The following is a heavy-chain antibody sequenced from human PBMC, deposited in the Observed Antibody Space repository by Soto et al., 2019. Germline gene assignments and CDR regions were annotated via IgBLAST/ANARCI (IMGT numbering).Heavy chain of an antibody. J-gene: IGHJ6*02. CDR3: ASMTTDFWASGMDV. CDR2: ISSSGSTI. CDR1: GFTFSDYY. V-gene: IGHV3-11*01. Sequence: QVQLVESGGGLDKPGGSLRLSCAASGFTFSDYYMSWIRQAPGKGLEWVSYISSSGSTIYYADSVKGRFTISRDNAKNSLYLQMISLRAEDTAVYYCASMTTDFWASGMDVWGQGTTVTVSS. D-gene: IGHD4-17*01.